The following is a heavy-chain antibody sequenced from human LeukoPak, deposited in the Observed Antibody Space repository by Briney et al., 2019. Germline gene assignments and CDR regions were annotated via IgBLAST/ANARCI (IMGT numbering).Heavy chain of an antibody. D-gene: IGHD5-12*01. CDR2: INHGGST. Sequence: SETLSLTCAVYGGSFSGYYWSWIRQPPGKGLEWIGEINHGGSTNYNPSLKSRVTISVDTSKNQFSLKLSSVTAADTAVYYCASPITAGAFDIWGQGTMVTVSS. V-gene: IGHV4-34*01. CDR1: GGSFSGYY. CDR3: ASPITAGAFDI. J-gene: IGHJ3*02.